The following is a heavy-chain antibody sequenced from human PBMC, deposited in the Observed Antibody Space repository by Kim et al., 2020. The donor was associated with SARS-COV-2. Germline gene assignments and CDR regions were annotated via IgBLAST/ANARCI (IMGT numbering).Heavy chain of an antibody. V-gene: IGHV4-59*03. CDR2: T. D-gene: IGHD1-26*01. Sequence: TTYNPSLKSRVTVSVATSENQFSLNLSSMTAADTAVYYCAKIRGGGASFDYWGQGVLVTVSS. J-gene: IGHJ4*02. CDR3: AKIRGGGASFDY.